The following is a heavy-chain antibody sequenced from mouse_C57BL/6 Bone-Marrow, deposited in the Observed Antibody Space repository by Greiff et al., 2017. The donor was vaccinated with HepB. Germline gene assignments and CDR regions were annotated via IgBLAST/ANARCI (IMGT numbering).Heavy chain of an antibody. V-gene: IGHV5-12*01. D-gene: IGHD1-1*01. CDR1: GFTFSDYY. J-gene: IGHJ3*01. CDR2: ISNGGGST. Sequence: EVHLVESGGGLVQPGGSLKLSCAASGFTFSDYYMYWVRQTPEKRLEWVAYISNGGGSTYYPDTVKGRFTISRDNAKNTLYLQMSRLKSEDTAMYYCARDYGSKPWFAYWGQGTLVTVSA. CDR3: ARDYGSKPWFAY.